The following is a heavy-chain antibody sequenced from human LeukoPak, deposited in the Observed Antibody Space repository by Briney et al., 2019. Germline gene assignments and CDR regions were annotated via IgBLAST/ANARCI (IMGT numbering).Heavy chain of an antibody. CDR3: ARDQGYVWESYRYFSDY. D-gene: IGHD3-16*02. J-gene: IGHJ4*02. V-gene: IGHV3-48*01. CDR2: ISSSSSTI. CDR1: GFTFSSYS. Sequence: GGSLRLSCAASGFTFSSYSMNWVRQAPGKGLEWVSYISSSSSTIYYADSVKGRFTISRDNAKNSLYLQMNSLRAEDTAVYYCARDQGYVWESYRYFSDYWGQGTLVTVSS.